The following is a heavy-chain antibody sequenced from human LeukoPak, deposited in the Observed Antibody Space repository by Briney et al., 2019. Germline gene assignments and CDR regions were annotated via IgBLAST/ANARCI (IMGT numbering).Heavy chain of an antibody. CDR1: GFTFSDYT. J-gene: IGHJ4*02. CDR2: ISSSGRFI. V-gene: IGHV3-21*01. D-gene: IGHD5-24*01. CDR3: VRETHTMGPSFDY. Sequence: GGSLRLSCAASGFTFSDYTLNWVRQAPGKGLEWVSSISSSGRFIYYADSLKGRFTISRDNDKESVHLQMVSLRAEDTAVYYCVRETHTMGPSFDYWAREPWSPSPQ.